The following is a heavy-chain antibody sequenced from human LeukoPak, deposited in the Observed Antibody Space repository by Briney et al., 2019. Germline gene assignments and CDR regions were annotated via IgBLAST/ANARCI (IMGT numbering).Heavy chain of an antibody. Sequence: SETLSLTCTVSGGSISSYYWSWIRQPPGKGLEWIGYIYYSGSTNYNPSLKSRVTISVDTSKNRFSLKLSSVTAADTAVYYCARVYSSSWYRYYYYYMDVWGRGTTVTVSS. J-gene: IGHJ6*03. CDR2: IYYSGST. V-gene: IGHV4-59*01. CDR3: ARVYSSSWYRYYYYYMDV. D-gene: IGHD6-13*01. CDR1: GGSISSYY.